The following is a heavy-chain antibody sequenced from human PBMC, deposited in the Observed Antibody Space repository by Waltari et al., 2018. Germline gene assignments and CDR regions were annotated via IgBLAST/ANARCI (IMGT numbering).Heavy chain of an antibody. J-gene: IGHJ6*02. CDR3: ARVNFAFTYYGMDV. CDR2: IFHTGST. Sequence: QLQLQESGPGLVKPSETLSLTCTVSGGSISSSSYYWGWIRQAPGQGLEWIGSIFHTGSTYYNPSLRSRVTISVDTSQDQFSLKLSSVTAADTAVYYCARVNFAFTYYGMDVWGQGTTVRVSS. V-gene: IGHV4-39*01. CDR1: GGSISSSSYY. D-gene: IGHD3-9*01.